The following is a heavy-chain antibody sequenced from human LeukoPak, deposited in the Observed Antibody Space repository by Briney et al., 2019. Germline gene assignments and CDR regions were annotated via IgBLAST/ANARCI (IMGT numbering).Heavy chain of an antibody. J-gene: IGHJ4*02. V-gene: IGHV3-23*01. CDR3: ARARIVGATYVYYFDY. Sequence: SGGSLRLSCAASGFTVSSNFMSWVRQAPGKGLEWVSAIGGSGGSSYYADSVKGRVTISRDNSKNTLYLQMNSLRAEDTAVYYCARARIVGATYVYYFDYWGQGTLVTVSS. CDR2: IGGSGGSS. D-gene: IGHD1-26*01. CDR1: GFTVSSNF.